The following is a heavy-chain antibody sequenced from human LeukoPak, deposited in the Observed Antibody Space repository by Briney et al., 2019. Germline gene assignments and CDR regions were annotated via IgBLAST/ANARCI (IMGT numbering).Heavy chain of an antibody. CDR3: AKWPEGAMDYFDY. CDR1: GFSLSSYA. CDR2: ISGDGTRT. D-gene: IGHD3-16*01. V-gene: IGHV3-23*01. J-gene: IGHJ4*02. Sequence: GGSLRLSCAASGFSLSSYAMTWARQAPVKGLEWVSAISGDGTRTYYADSVKGRFTISRDNSKNTLYLEMSSLRVEDTAIYYCAKWPEGAMDYFDYWGQGTLITVSS.